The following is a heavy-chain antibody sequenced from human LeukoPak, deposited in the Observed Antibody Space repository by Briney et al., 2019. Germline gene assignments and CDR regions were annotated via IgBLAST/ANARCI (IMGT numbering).Heavy chain of an antibody. V-gene: IGHV1-18*01. CDR3: ARRGLYYDFWSGYYPTTIIDD. Sequence: ASVKVSCQASGYTFPSYGIRWVGQARGRGLEWMGWICAYNGNTDYAQKLQGRVTMTTDTSTSTAYMELRSLRSDDTAVYYCARRGLYYDFWSGYYPTTIIDDWGQGTPVTVSS. CDR1: GYTFPSYG. D-gene: IGHD3-3*01. J-gene: IGHJ4*02. CDR2: ICAYNGNT.